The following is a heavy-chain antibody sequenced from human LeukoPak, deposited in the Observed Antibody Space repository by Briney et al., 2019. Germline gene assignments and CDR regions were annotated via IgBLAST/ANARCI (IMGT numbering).Heavy chain of an antibody. CDR3: ARGFTNWFDY. CDR2: INPSSGAT. D-gene: IGHD3-10*01. J-gene: IGHJ5*01. Sequence: ASVKVSCKASGYTFITYYIHWVRQAPGQGLELMGAINPSSGATSYTQIFQGRVTMTRDTSTSTVYMELTSLRPEDTAVYYCARGFTNWFDYWGQGTLVTVSA. V-gene: IGHV1-46*01. CDR1: GYTFITYY.